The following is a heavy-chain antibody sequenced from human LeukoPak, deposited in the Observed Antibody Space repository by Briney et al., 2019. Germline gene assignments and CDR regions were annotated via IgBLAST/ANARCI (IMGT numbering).Heavy chain of an antibody. CDR3: ARLLAAAGPNWFDP. CDR1: GGSFSGYY. V-gene: IGHV4-34*01. J-gene: IGHJ5*02. CDR2: INHSGST. Sequence: SETLSLTCAVYGGSFSGYYWSWIRQPPGKGLEWIGEINHSGSTNYNPSLKSRVTISVDTSKNQFSLKLSSVTAADTAVYYCARLLAAAGPNWFDPWGQGTLVTVSS. D-gene: IGHD6-13*01.